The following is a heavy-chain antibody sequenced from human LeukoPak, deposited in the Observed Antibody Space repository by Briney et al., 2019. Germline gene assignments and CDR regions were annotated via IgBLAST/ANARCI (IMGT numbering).Heavy chain of an antibody. CDR2: ISGSGGST. CDR1: GFTFSSYA. V-gene: IGHV3-23*01. Sequence: GGSLRLACAASGFTFSSYAMSWVRQAPGKGLEWVSAISGSGGSTYYADSVKGRFTISRDNSKNTLYLQMNSLRAEDTAVYYCELWGELLPYDYWGQGTLVTVSS. J-gene: IGHJ4*02. D-gene: IGHD1-26*01. CDR3: ELWGELLPYDY.